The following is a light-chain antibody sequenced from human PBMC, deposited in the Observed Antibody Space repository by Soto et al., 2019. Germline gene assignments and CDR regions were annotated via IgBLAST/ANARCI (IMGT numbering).Light chain of an antibody. J-gene: IGLJ3*02. Sequence: QSALTQPRSVSGSPGQSVTISCTGTSSDVGAYNYVSWYQHHPGKAPKVMIYDVSERPSGVPDRFSGSKSDNKASLTISGLRAEEEADYYCCSYAGSYSWVFGGGTKLT. CDR2: DVS. CDR1: SSDVGAYNY. V-gene: IGLV2-11*01. CDR3: CSYAGSYSWV.